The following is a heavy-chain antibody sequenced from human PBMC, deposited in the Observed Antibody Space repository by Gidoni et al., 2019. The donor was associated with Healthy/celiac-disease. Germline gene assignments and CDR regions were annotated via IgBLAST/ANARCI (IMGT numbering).Heavy chain of an antibody. CDR2: ISSSSSTI. Sequence: VQLVESGRGLVQPAGSLRLSCAASAFTFISYSMNWVRQAPGKGLEWVSYISSSSSTIYYASSVKGRFTISRDNTKNSLYIQKNSMRDEDAAVYDWERGGSLAAVELSDYWGQGTLVTVSS. CDR3: ERGGSLAAVELSDY. J-gene: IGHJ4*02. V-gene: IGHV3-48*02. D-gene: IGHD6-13*01. CDR1: AFTFISYS.